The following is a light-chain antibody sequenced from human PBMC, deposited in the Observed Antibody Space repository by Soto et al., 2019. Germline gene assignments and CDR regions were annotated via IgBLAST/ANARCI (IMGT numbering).Light chain of an antibody. Sequence: DIVMTQSPNSLAVSLGERATINCKSSQSVLYSSNNKNYLAWYQQKPGQPPKLLIYWASTRESGVPDRVSGSGSGTDFTLTISSLQAEDVAVYYCHQFYSVPFTFGPGTEVDIK. CDR3: HQFYSVPFT. CDR2: WAS. CDR1: QSVLYSSNNKNY. V-gene: IGKV4-1*01. J-gene: IGKJ3*01.